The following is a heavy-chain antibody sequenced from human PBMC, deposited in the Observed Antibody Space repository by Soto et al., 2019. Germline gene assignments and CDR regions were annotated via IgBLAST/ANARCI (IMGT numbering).Heavy chain of an antibody. J-gene: IGHJ5*02. Sequence: PSETLSLTCTVSGGSISSYYWSWIRQPPGKGLEWIGYIYYSGSTNYNPSLKSRVTISVDTSKNQFSLKLSSVTAADTAVYYCARSMGPTYYDFWSGYVTTWFDPWGQGTLVTVSS. CDR1: GGSISSYY. CDR3: ARSMGPTYYDFWSGYVTTWFDP. CDR2: IYYSGST. D-gene: IGHD3-3*01. V-gene: IGHV4-59*01.